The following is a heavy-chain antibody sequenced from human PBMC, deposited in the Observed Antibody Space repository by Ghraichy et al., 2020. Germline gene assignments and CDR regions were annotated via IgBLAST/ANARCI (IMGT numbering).Heavy chain of an antibody. J-gene: IGHJ4*02. V-gene: IGHV3-23*01. Sequence: GGSLRLSCRASGFTFNDYSMNWIRQAPGKGLEWVSIISAGAYDTHYGDSVKGRFTISRDNSKNTVYLQMSSLRAEDTAAYYCARGETSSTRQLDYWGQGTLVTVSS. CDR1: GFTFNDYS. CDR3: ARGETSSTRQLDY. D-gene: IGHD6-6*01. CDR2: ISAGAYDT.